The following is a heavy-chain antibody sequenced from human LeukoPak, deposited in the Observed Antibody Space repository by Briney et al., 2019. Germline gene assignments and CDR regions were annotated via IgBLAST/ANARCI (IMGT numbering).Heavy chain of an antibody. Sequence: GGSLRLSCAASGFSFSSHGMSWVRQAPGKGLEWVSGIIGGAGGTYYADSVKGRFTISRDNAKNSLYLQMNSLRAEDTALYYCARARGSGSSMDVWGKGTTVTVSS. J-gene: IGHJ6*03. D-gene: IGHD6-25*01. V-gene: IGHV3-23*01. CDR3: ARARGSGSSMDV. CDR2: IIGGAGGT. CDR1: GFSFSSHG.